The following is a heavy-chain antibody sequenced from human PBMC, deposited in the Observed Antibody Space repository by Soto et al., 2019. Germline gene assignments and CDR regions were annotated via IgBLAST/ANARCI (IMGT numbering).Heavy chain of an antibody. CDR3: ARSLVVTLPAYWYFDL. CDR2: ISYSGST. CDR1: GGSISSGTYY. Sequence: QVQLQESGPGLVKPSQTLSLTCTVSGGSISSGTYYWSWIRQHPGKGLEWIGYISYSGSTYYNPSLKSRLTISVDTSKNQFSLKLSSVTAADTAVYFCARSLVVTLPAYWYFDLWGRGTLVTVSP. D-gene: IGHD3-22*01. V-gene: IGHV4-31*03. J-gene: IGHJ2*01.